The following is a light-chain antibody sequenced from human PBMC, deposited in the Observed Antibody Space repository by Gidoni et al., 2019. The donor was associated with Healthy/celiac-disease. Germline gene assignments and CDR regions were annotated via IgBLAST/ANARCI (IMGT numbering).Light chain of an antibody. Sequence: GSSSNIGNNYVSWYQESGTAPKLLIYDNNKRPSGIPDRFSGSKSGTSATLGITGLQTGDEADYYCGTWDSSLSAFNVFGSGTKVTVL. CDR3: GTWDSSLSAFNV. CDR2: DNN. CDR1: SSNIGNNY. V-gene: IGLV1-51*01. J-gene: IGLJ6*01.